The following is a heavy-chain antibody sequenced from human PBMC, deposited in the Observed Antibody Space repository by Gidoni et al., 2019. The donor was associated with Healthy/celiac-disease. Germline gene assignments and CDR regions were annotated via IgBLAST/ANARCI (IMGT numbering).Heavy chain of an antibody. CDR3: ASVGAWIQLWPRVY. J-gene: IGHJ4*02. D-gene: IGHD5-18*01. Sequence: QVQLQESGPGLVKPSQTLSLTCPVSGGSISSGGYYWSWIRQHPGKGLEWIGYIYYSGSTNYNPSLKSRVTISVDTSKNQFSLKLSSVTAADTAVYYCASVGAWIQLWPRVYWGQGTLVTVSS. CDR2: IYYSGST. CDR1: GGSISSGGYY. V-gene: IGHV4-31*03.